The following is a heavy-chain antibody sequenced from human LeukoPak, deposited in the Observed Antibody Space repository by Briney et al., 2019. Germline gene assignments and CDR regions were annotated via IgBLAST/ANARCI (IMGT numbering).Heavy chain of an antibody. CDR2: IIPIFGTV. D-gene: IGHD4-17*01. CDR3: AINRQDYGDYFRLDYYYYGMDV. Sequence: GASVKVSCKASGGTFSSYAISWVRQAPGRVFEWMGGIIPIFGTVNYAQKFQGRVTITADESTSTAYMELSSLRSEDTAVYYCAINRQDYGDYFRLDYYYYGMDVCGQGTTVTVSS. J-gene: IGHJ6*02. V-gene: IGHV1-69*13. CDR1: GGTFSSYA.